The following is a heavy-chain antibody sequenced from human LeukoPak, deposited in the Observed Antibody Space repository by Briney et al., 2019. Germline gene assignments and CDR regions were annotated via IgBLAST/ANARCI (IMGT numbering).Heavy chain of an antibody. Sequence: GGSLRLSCSASGISFSTYAMSWVRQTPGKGLEWVSAISGSGRSPYYADSVKGRFTISRDNSKNTLYLQMNSLRAEDTAVYYCAKTRGYDYVWGSYRLASYFDYWGQGTPVTVSS. V-gene: IGHV3-23*01. J-gene: IGHJ4*02. CDR1: GISFSTYA. CDR3: AKTRGYDYVWGSYRLASYFDY. CDR2: ISGSGRSP. D-gene: IGHD3-16*02.